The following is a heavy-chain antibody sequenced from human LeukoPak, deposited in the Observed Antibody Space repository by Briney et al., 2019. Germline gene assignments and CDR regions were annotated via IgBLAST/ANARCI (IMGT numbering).Heavy chain of an antibody. CDR2: IFPILGIA. D-gene: IGHD2-15*01. J-gene: IGHJ5*02. CDR3: ARIVERWFDP. V-gene: IGHV1-69*04. Sequence: ASVKVSCKASGGTFSSYAISWVRQAPGQGLEWMGRIFPILGIANYAQKFQGRVTITADKSTSTAYMELSSLRSEDTAVYYCARIVERWFDPWGQGTLVTVSS. CDR1: GGTFSSYA.